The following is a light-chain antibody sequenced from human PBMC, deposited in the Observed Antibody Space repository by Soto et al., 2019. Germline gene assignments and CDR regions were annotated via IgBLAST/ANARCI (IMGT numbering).Light chain of an antibody. CDR2: DVS. V-gene: IGLV2-14*01. CDR3: SSYTTSSIVV. Sequence: QSVLTQPASVSGSPGQSITISCTGTSSDVGGYHYVSWYQQYPGKAPKLMIYDVSNRPSGVSNRFSGSKSGNTASLTISGLQAEDESDYYCSSYTTSSIVVFGGGTKLTV. J-gene: IGLJ2*01. CDR1: SSDVGGYHY.